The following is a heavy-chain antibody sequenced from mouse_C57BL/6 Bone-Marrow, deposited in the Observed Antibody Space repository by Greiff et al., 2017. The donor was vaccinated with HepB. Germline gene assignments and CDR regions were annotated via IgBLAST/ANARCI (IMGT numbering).Heavy chain of an antibody. CDR2: IHPNSGST. CDR1: GYTFTSYW. V-gene: IGHV1-64*01. J-gene: IGHJ2*01. D-gene: IGHD1-1*01. CDR3: AGRYYYGSSPYYFDY. Sequence: QVHVKQPGAELVKPGASVKLSCKASGYTFTSYWMHWVKQRPGQGLEWIGMIHPNSGSTNYNEKFKSKATLTVDKSSSTAYMQLSSLTSEDSAVYYCAGRYYYGSSPYYFDYWGQGTTLTVSS.